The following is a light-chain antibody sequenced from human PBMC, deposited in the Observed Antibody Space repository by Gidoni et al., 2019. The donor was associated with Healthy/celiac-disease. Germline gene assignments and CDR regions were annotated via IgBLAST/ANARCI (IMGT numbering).Light chain of an antibody. CDR1: SSDVGSYNL. J-gene: IGLJ1*01. CDR3: CSYAGSSTYV. Sequence: QSALTQPHSVSGSAAQSITISCTGTSSDVGSYNLVSWYQQHPGKAPKLMVYEGSKRPSGVSNRFSGSKAGNTASLTIAGLQAEYEADYYCCSYAGSSTYVFGTGTKVTVL. V-gene: IGLV2-23*01. CDR2: EGS.